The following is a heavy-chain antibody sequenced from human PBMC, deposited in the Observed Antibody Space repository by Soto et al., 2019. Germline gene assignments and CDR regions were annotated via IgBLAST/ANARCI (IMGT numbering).Heavy chain of an antibody. CDR1: GYTFTSYD. CDR2: MNPNSGNT. D-gene: IGHD1-26*01. CDR3: ARGELPDYYFDY. J-gene: IGHJ4*02. Sequence: ASVKVSCKASGYTFTSYDINWVRQATGQGLEWMGWMNPNSGNTGYAQKFQGRVTMTRNTSISTAYMELSSLRSEDTAVYYCARGELPDYYFDYWGQGTLVTVSS. V-gene: IGHV1-8*01.